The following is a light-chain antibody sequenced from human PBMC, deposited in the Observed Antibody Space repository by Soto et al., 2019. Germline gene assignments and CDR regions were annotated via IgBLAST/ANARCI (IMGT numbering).Light chain of an antibody. V-gene: IGKV2-28*01. CDR2: LGS. CDR1: QSILHNNGKNY. CDR3: MQALQIHPT. J-gene: IGKJ1*01. Sequence: IVMNQSPLSLPVTPGEQASISCRSSQSILHNNGKNYSDWYLQKQGQSPQLLIYLGSNRASGDAGIFSVSGSGTYFTVKINRVEADDVRVYSFMQALQIHPTFGQGTKGDIK.